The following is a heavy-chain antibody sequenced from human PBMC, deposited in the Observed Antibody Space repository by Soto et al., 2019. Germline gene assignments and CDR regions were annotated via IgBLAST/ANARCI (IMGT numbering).Heavy chain of an antibody. J-gene: IGHJ4*02. D-gene: IGHD3-22*01. CDR3: ATPRKQDYYDSSGYYLN. CDR2: IIPIFGTA. V-gene: IGHV1-69*01. Sequence: QVQLVQSGAEVKKPGSSVKVSCKASGGTFSSYAISWARQAPGQGLEWMGGIIPIFGTANYAQKFQSRVTITADESTSTAYMELSSLRSEDTAVYYCATPRKQDYYDSSGYYLNWGQGTLVTVSS. CDR1: GGTFSSYA.